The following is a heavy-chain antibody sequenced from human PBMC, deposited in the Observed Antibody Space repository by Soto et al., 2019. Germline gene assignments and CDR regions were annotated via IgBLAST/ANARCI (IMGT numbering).Heavy chain of an antibody. Sequence: SETLSLTCSVSGGSISSGYYYWSWIRQPPGKGLEWIGNIYYSGNTYYNPSLKSRLIISIDTSKNQFSLKVGSVTAADTAVYYCARDVGPPSYYGMDVWGQGTTVTVSS. D-gene: IGHD1-26*01. CDR3: ARDVGPPSYYGMDV. CDR2: IYYSGNT. CDR1: GGSISSGYYY. J-gene: IGHJ6*02. V-gene: IGHV4-30-4*01.